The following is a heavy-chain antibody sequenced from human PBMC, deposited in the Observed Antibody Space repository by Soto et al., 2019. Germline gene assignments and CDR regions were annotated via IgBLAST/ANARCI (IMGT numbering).Heavy chain of an antibody. V-gene: IGHV4-4*02. CDR3: ARHTAVPRTRGFDY. D-gene: IGHD6-19*01. CDR1: GASISDNW. J-gene: IGHJ4*02. Sequence: QVQLQESGPGLVKPSGTLSITCAVSGASISDNWWSWVCQPQGKGLEWIGEIYHCGTTHNNPSLWSRVSMSVDKSKNHFSLNPNSVTAADTAVYYCARHTAVPRTRGFDYWGLGTLVTVSS. CDR2: IYHCGTT.